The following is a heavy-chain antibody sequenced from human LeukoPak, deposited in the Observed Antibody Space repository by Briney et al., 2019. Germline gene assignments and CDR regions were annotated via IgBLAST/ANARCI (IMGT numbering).Heavy chain of an antibody. J-gene: IGHJ4*02. CDR2: INPNSGDT. Sequence: ASVKVSCKASGYTFTGYYMHWVRQAPGQGLEWMGRINPNSGDTTYAQKFQGRVTMTRDTSISTAYMELSRLRSDDTAVYYCARESCSGVTRYAYFDYGGQGTLVTFSS. D-gene: IGHD2-15*01. CDR1: GYTFTGYY. V-gene: IGHV1-2*06. CDR3: ARESCSGVTRYAYFDY.